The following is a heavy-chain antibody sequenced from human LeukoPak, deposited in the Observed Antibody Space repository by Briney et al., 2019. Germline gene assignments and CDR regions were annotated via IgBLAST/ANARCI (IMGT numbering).Heavy chain of an antibody. V-gene: IGHV4-39*07. CDR2: IYSNGNT. J-gene: IGHJ4*02. CDR3: ARSATVTKGYIDY. D-gene: IGHD4-17*01. CDR1: GGSISSSGHY. Sequence: SETLSLTCSVSGGSISSSGHYWGWIRQSPEKGLDWIGSIYSNGNTYYNPSVKSRVTISVDTSKNQFSLKWTSLTPAETAGFYCARSATVTKGYIDYWGQGALVTVSS.